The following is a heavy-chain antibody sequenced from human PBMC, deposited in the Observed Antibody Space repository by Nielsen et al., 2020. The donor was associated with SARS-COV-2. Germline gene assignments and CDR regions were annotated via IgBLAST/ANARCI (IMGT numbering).Heavy chain of an antibody. CDR1: GFTFSSYA. V-gene: IGHV3-23*01. Sequence: GESLKISCAASGFTFSSYAMSWVRQAPGKGLEWVSAISGSGGSTYYADSVKGRFTISRDNSKNTLYLQMNSLRAEDTAVYYCAKVSFGWELPYYGMDVWGQGTTVTVSS. J-gene: IGHJ6*02. D-gene: IGHD1-26*01. CDR3: AKVSFGWELPYYGMDV. CDR2: ISGSGGST.